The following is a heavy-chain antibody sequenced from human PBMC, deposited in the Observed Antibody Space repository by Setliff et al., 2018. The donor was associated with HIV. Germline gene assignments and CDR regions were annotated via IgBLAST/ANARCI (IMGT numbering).Heavy chain of an antibody. CDR2: ISDGGGST. CDR1: GFTFSSYP. J-gene: IGHJ4*02. V-gene: IGHV3-23*01. Sequence: PGGSLRLSCAASGFTFSSYPMSWVRQSPGKGPEWVSAISDGGGSTYYAVSVKGRFTISRDNSQNTLYLQMNSLRADDTAIYYCAKGFRPVDTALVSGPTYWGQGIRVTVSS. CDR3: AKGFRPVDTALVSGPTY. D-gene: IGHD5-18*01.